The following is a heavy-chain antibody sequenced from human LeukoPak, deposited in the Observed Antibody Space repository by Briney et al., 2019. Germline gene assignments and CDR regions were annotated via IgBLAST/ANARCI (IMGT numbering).Heavy chain of an antibody. V-gene: IGHV4-34*01. CDR2: NNHSGST. Sequence: LGTLSLSCAVYGGSFRGYYCSWIREPPGKGLEWIGENNHSGSTNYNPTLKSRVTISVDTSENQFSLKLSSVTAADTAVYYCAREGVTTPFDYWGQGTLVTVSS. J-gene: IGHJ4*02. CDR3: AREGVTTPFDY. D-gene: IGHD4-17*01. CDR1: GGSFRGYY.